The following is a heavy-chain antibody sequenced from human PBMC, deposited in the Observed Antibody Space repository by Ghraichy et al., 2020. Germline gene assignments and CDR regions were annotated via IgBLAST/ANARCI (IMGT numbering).Heavy chain of an antibody. CDR3: ARGWGQWLVRYYFDY. D-gene: IGHD6-19*01. Sequence: SETLSLTCAVYGGSFSGYYWSWIRQPPGKGLEWIGEINHSGSTNYNPSLKSRVTISVDTSKNQFSLKLSSVTAADTAVYYCARGWGQWLVRYYFDYWGQGTLVPVS. V-gene: IGHV4-34*01. CDR1: GGSFSGYY. CDR2: INHSGST. J-gene: IGHJ4*02.